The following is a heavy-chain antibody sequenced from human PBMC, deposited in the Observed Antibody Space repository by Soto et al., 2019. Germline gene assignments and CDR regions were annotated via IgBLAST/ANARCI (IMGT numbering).Heavy chain of an antibody. V-gene: IGHV3-23*01. Sequence: EVQLLESGGGLAQPGGSLRLSCAASGFTFSNSAMSWVRQVPGKGLECAAGISSGGGHTNYADSVKGRFTISRDNFKDTLYLQMNSLRDEDTALYYCAKVQEFCGYNCYTVDSWGQGALVTVSS. J-gene: IGHJ4*02. D-gene: IGHD2-21*02. CDR2: ISSGGGHT. CDR1: GFTFSNSA. CDR3: AKVQEFCGYNCYTVDS.